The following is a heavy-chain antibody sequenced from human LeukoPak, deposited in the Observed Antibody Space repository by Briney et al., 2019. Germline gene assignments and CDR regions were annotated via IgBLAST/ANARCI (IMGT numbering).Heavy chain of an antibody. V-gene: IGHV3-33*06. CDR2: IWYDGSNK. J-gene: IGHJ4*02. CDR3: AKALDYYGSGSYDPGLDY. CDR1: GFTFSSYG. Sequence: QPGRSLRLSCAASGFTFSSYGMHWVRQAPGKGLEWVAVIWYDGSNKYYADSVKGRFTISRDNSENTLYLQMNSLRAEDTAVYYCAKALDYYGSGSYDPGLDYWGQGTLVTVSS. D-gene: IGHD3-10*01.